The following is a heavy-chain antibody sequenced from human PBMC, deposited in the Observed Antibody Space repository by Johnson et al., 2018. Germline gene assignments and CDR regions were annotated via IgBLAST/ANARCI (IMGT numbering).Heavy chain of an antibody. V-gene: IGHV3-49*03. CDR2: IESRAYGGTA. CDR1: GFTFGDYA. CDR3: TRALGVVVGTWYFDY. D-gene: IGHD3-3*01. J-gene: IGHJ4*02. Sequence: VQLVQSGGGLVQPGRSLILSCTASGFTFGDYAMSYFRQAPGEGLEWVGFIESRAYGGTAYYAASVRGRFTLSRDDSKSIAYLQRNSLKTEDTAVYYCTRALGVVVGTWYFDYWGQGTLVTVSS.